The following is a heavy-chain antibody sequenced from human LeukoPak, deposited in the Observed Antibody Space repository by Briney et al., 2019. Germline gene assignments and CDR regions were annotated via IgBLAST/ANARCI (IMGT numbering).Heavy chain of an antibody. Sequence: GRSLRLSCAASGFTISSYAMHWVSQAQGKGLEWVAVISYDGSNKYYADSVKGRFTISRDNSKNTLYLQMNSLRAEDTAVYYSARDWSGSYDYWGQGTLVTVSS. V-gene: IGHV3-30-3*01. CDR1: GFTISSYA. J-gene: IGHJ4*02. D-gene: IGHD1-26*01. CDR3: ARDWSGSYDY. CDR2: ISYDGSNK.